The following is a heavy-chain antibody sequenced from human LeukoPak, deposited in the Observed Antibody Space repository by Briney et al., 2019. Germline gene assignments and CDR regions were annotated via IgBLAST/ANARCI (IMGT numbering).Heavy chain of an antibody. CDR1: GGTFSSYA. CDR2: MSPNSGNT. CDR3: ARRSYDFWSGYLFDY. V-gene: IGHV1-8*03. Sequence: ASVKVSCKASGGTFSSYAISWVRQATGQGLEWMGWMSPNSGNTGYAQKFQGRVTITRNTSISTAYMELSSLRSEDTAVYYCARRSYDFWSGYLFDYWGQGTLVTVSS. D-gene: IGHD3-3*01. J-gene: IGHJ4*02.